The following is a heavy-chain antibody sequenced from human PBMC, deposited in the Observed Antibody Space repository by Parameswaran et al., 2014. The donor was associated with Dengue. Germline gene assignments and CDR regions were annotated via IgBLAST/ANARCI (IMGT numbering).Heavy chain of an antibody. D-gene: IGHD2-2*01. J-gene: IGHJ6*02. V-gene: IGHV3-23*03. Sequence: VRQAPGKGLEWVSVIYSGGSSTYYADSVKGRFTISRDNSKNTLYLQMNSLRAEDTAVYYCAKDSPLYCSSTSCYGMDVWGQGTTVTVSS. CDR3: AKDSPLYCSSTSCYGMDV. CDR2: IYSGGSST.